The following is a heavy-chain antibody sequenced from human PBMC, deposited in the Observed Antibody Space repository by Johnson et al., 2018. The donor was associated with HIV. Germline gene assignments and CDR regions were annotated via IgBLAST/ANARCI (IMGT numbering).Heavy chain of an antibody. CDR2: ISYDGDNI. Sequence: VQLVESGGGVVQPGRSLRLSCAASGFTFSSYGMHWVRQAPGKGLEWVAVISYDGDNIYYADSVKGRFTISRDNARSTLYLQMNSLRPEDTAVYYCARDQTYYYDTSGYQGAFDIWGKGKMVSV. D-gene: IGHD3-22*01. V-gene: IGHV3-30*03. CDR3: ARDQTYYYDTSGYQGAFDI. J-gene: IGHJ3*02. CDR1: GFTFSSYG.